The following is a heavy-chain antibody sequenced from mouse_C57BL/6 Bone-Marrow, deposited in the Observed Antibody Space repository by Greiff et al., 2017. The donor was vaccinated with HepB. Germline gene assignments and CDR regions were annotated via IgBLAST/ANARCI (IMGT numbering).Heavy chain of an antibody. J-gene: IGHJ2*01. Sequence: VQLQQSGAELVRPGASVKLSCTASGFNIKDVYMHWVKQRPEQGLEWIGWIDPENGDTEYASKFQGKATITADTSSNTAYLQLSILTSEDTAVYYCTLIYYDYDLYYFDYWGQGTTLTVSS. D-gene: IGHD2-4*01. CDR2: IDPENGDT. V-gene: IGHV14-4*01. CDR1: GFNIKDVY. CDR3: TLIYYDYDLYYFDY.